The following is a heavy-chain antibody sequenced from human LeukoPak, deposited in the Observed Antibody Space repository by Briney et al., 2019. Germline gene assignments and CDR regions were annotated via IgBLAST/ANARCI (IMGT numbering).Heavy chain of an antibody. CDR1: GYTFTGYY. V-gene: IGHV1-2*02. J-gene: IGHJ3*02. Sequence: GASVKVSCKASGYTFTGYYMHWVRQAPGQGLEWMGWINPNSGGTNYAQKFQGRVTMTRDTSISTAYMELSRLRSDDTAVYYCARDLPFEVVTAIDIWGRGTMVTVSS. CDR3: ARDLPFEVVTAIDI. D-gene: IGHD2-21*02. CDR2: INPNSGGT.